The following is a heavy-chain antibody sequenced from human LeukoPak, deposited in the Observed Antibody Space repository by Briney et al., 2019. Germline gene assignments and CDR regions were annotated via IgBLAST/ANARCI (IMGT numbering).Heavy chain of an antibody. CDR2: IYYSGST. CDR3: ARVYYSSSYYYWYFDL. D-gene: IGHD6-13*01. Sequence: SETLSLTCTVSGGSISSYYWSWIRQPPGKGLEWIGYIYYSGSTNYNPSLKSRVTISVDTSKYQFSLKLSSVTAADTAVYYCARVYYSSSYYYWYFDLWGRGTLVTVSS. V-gene: IGHV4-59*01. J-gene: IGHJ2*01. CDR1: GGSISSYY.